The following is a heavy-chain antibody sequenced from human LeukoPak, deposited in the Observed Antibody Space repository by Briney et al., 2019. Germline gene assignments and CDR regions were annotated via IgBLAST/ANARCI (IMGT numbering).Heavy chain of an antibody. CDR3: ARYEVGAFDI. J-gene: IGHJ3*02. CDR1: GFTFSSYG. CDR2: LSSGNTM. D-gene: IGHD1-26*01. Sequence: GGSLRLSCAASGFTFSSYGMNWVRQAPGKGQEWVSYLSSGNTMYYADSVKGRFTISRDNAKNSLFLQMISLRDEDTAVYYCARYEVGAFDIWGQGTMVTVSS. V-gene: IGHV3-48*02.